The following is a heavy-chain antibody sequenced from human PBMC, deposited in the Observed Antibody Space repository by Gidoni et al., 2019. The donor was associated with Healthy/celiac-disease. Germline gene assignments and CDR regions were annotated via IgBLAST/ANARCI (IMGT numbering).Heavy chain of an antibody. Sequence: QVQLVEPGGGVVQPGRSLRLSCAASGFTFSSYAMHWVRQAPGKGLEWVAVISYDGSNKYYADSVKGRFTISRDNSKNTLYLQMNSLRAEDTAVYYCAREGYYDSSGYYWGQGTLVTVSS. D-gene: IGHD3-22*01. J-gene: IGHJ4*02. CDR2: ISYDGSNK. CDR3: AREGYYDSSGYY. CDR1: GFTFSSYA. V-gene: IGHV3-30-3*01.